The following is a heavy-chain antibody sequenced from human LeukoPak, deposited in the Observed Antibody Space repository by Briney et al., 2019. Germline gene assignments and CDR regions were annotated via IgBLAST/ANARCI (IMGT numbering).Heavy chain of an antibody. Sequence: AASVKVSCKASGYTFTGYYMHWVRQAPGQGLEWMGWISAYNGNTNYAQKLQGRVTMTTDTSTSTAYMELRSLRSDDTAVYYCARDGGYSGYDYSDNWFDPWGQGTLVTVSS. CDR3: ARDGGYSGYDYSDNWFDP. CDR1: GYTFTGYY. D-gene: IGHD5-12*01. V-gene: IGHV1-18*04. J-gene: IGHJ5*02. CDR2: ISAYNGNT.